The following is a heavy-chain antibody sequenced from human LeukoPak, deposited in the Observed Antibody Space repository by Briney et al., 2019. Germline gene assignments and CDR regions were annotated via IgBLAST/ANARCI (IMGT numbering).Heavy chain of an antibody. Sequence: PSETLSLTCTVSGGSISSYYWSWIRQPPGKGLEWIGEINHSGSTNYNPSLKSRVTISVDTSKNQFSLKLSSVTAADTAVYYCARLRLILGYCSGGSCYSGGFNWFDPWGQGTLVTVSS. D-gene: IGHD2-15*01. CDR2: INHSGST. V-gene: IGHV4-34*01. CDR3: ARLRLILGYCSGGSCYSGGFNWFDP. CDR1: GGSISSYY. J-gene: IGHJ5*02.